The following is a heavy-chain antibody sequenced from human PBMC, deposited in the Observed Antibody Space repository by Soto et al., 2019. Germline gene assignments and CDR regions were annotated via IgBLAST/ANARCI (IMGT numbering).Heavy chain of an antibody. V-gene: IGHV1-69*06. CDR1: GGTFSSYA. D-gene: IGHD1-1*01. J-gene: IGHJ6*02. CDR3: ARPGDGTGTNMSYYYYGMDV. CDR2: IIPIFGTA. Sequence: SVKVSCKASGGTFSSYAISWVRQAPGQGLEWMGGIIPIFGTANYAQKFQGRVTITADKSTSTAYMELSSLRSEDTAVYYCARPGDGTGTNMSYYYYGMDVWGQGTTVTVYS.